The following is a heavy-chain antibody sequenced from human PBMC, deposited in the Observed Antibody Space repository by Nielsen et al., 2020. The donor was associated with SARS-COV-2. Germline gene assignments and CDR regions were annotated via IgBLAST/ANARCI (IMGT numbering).Heavy chain of an antibody. CDR2: ISGKDDSK. CDR3: TKGGWLDD. D-gene: IGHD3-10*01. V-gene: IGHV3-23*01. Sequence: GGSLRLSCAASGFPFNIFDMSWVRQAPGKGLEWVSFISGKDDSKYYAESVKGRFTISRDNSKNTVYLQMNSLRAEHTALYHCTKGGWLDDWGQGTPVTVSS. J-gene: IGHJ5*02. CDR1: GFPFNIFD.